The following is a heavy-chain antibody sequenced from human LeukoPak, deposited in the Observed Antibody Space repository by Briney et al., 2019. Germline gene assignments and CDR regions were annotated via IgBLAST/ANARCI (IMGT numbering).Heavy chain of an antibody. Sequence: GGSLRLSCTASGFTFSRYGMHWVRQAPGKGLEWAAFIRYDGSNKYYTDSVKGRFTISRDNSKNTLYLQMNSLRAEDTALYYCANSTIDCSSTSCYHDYWGQGTLVTVSS. V-gene: IGHV3-30*02. CDR1: GFTFSRYG. CDR2: IRYDGSNK. D-gene: IGHD2-2*01. J-gene: IGHJ4*02. CDR3: ANSTIDCSSTSCYHDY.